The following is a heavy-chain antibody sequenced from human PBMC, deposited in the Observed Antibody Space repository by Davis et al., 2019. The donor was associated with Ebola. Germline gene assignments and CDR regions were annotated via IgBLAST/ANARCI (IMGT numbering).Heavy chain of an antibody. J-gene: IGHJ5*02. Sequence: SETLSLTCTVSGVSVTRNFWSWIRQSPGRGLEWIGYVYSGGATLHNPSLKSRVTLSLDTSKNQFSLRLSSVTAADTAVYYCARHVFSIIVVVMTNWFDPWGQGTLVTVSS. D-gene: IGHD3-22*01. V-gene: IGHV4-59*08. CDR3: ARHVFSIIVVVMTNWFDP. CDR2: VYSGGAT. CDR1: GVSVTRNF.